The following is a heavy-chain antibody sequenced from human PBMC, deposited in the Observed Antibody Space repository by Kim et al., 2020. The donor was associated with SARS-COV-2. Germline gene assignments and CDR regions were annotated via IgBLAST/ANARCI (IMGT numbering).Heavy chain of an antibody. J-gene: IGHJ6*02. Sequence: ASVKVSCKASGYTFTSYGISWVRQAPGQGPEWMGWISAYNGNTNYAQKLQGRVTMTTDTSTSTAYMELRSLRSDDTAVYYCARDGSGFYYYGMDVWGQGTTVTVSS. CDR3: ARDGSGFYYYGMDV. CDR1: GYTFTSYG. D-gene: IGHD3-10*01. V-gene: IGHV1-18*04. CDR2: ISAYNGNT.